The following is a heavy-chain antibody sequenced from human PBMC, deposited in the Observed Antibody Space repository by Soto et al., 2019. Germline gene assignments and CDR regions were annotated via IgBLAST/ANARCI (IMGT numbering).Heavy chain of an antibody. V-gene: IGHV1-18*01. CDR2: ISAYNGNT. CDR1: GYTFTSYG. D-gene: IGHD3-9*01. CDR3: ARRDWLLYYFDY. Sequence: ASVKVSCKASGYTFTSYGISWVRQAPGQGLEWMGWISAYNGNTNYAQKLRGRVTMTTDTSTSTAYMELRSLRSDDTAVYYCARRDWLLYYFDYWGQGTLVTVSS. J-gene: IGHJ4*02.